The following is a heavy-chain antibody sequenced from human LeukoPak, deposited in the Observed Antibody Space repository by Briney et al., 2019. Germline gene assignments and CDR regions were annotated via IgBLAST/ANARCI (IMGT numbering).Heavy chain of an antibody. J-gene: IGHJ5*02. D-gene: IGHD2-15*01. CDR1: GGSFSGYY. CDR3: AREPLVVVAATPFDP. CDR2: INHSGST. Sequence: SETLSLTCAVYGGSFSGYYWSWIRQPPGKGLEWIGEINHSGSTNYNPPLKSRVTISVDTSKNQFSLKLSSVTAADTAVYYCAREPLVVVAATPFDPWGRGTLVTVSS. V-gene: IGHV4-34*01.